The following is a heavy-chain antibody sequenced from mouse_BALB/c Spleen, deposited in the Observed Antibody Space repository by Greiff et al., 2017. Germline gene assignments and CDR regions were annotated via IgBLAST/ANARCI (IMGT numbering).Heavy chain of an antibody. D-gene: IGHD6-1*01. J-gene: IGHJ4*01. Sequence: EVMLVESGGGLVQPGGSRKLSCAASGFTFSSFGMHWVRQAPEKGLEWVAYISSGSSTIYYADTVKGRFTISRDNPKNTLFLQMTSLRSEDTAMYYCARSKASWKNAMDYWGQGTSVTVSS. CDR3: ARSKASWKNAMDY. CDR2: ISSGSSTI. CDR1: GFTFSSFG. V-gene: IGHV5-17*02.